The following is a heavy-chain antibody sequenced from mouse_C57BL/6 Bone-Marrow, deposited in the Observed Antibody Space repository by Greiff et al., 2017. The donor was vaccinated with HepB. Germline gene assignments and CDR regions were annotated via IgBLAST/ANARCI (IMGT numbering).Heavy chain of an antibody. D-gene: IGHD1-1*01. J-gene: IGHJ2*01. CDR3: ATFTVVFDY. Sequence: VMLVESGPGLVAPSQSLSITCTVSGFSLTSYGVSWVRQPPGKGLEWLGVIWGDGSTNYHSALISRLSNSKDNSNSQVFLKLNSLQTDDKATYYCATFTVVFDYWGQGTTLTVSS. V-gene: IGHV2-3*01. CDR2: IWGDGST. CDR1: GFSLTSYG.